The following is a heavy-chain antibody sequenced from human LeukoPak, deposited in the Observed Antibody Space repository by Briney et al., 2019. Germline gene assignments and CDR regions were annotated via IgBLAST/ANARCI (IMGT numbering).Heavy chain of an antibody. CDR1: GGTFSSYA. J-gene: IGHJ5*02. CDR3: ARDAVVTALGRFNWFDP. V-gene: IGHV1-69*05. D-gene: IGHD2-21*02. CDR2: IIPIFGTA. Sequence: SVKVSCKASGGTFSSYAISWVRQAPGQGLEWMGGIIPIFGTANYAQKFQGRVTITTDESTSTAYMELSSLRSEDTAVYYCARDAVVTALGRFNWFDPWGQGTLVTVSS.